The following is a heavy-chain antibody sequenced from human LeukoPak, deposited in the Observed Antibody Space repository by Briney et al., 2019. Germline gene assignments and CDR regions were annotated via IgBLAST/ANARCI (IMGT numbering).Heavy chain of an antibody. CDR3: ARGAVRGGTNFDY. CDR2: INHSGST. Sequence: SETLSLTCAVYGGSFSGYYWSWIRQPPGKGLEWIGEINHSGSTNYNPSLKSRVTISVDTSKNQFSLHLNSVTPEDTAVYYCARGAVRGGTNFDYWGQGTLVTVSS. D-gene: IGHD3-10*01. V-gene: IGHV4-34*01. J-gene: IGHJ4*02. CDR1: GGSFSGYY.